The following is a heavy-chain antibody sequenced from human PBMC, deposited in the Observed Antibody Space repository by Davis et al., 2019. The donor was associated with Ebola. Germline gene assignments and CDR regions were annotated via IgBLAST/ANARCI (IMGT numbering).Heavy chain of an antibody. Sequence: ASVKVSCKASGGTFSRYGISWVRQAPGQGLEWMGWVSAYSGNTNYAQKLQGRVTMTTDTSTTTAYMELRSLRSDDTAVYYCTRDSLVGATDYWGQGTLVTVSS. D-gene: IGHD1-26*01. CDR1: GGTFSRYG. CDR2: VSAYSGNT. CDR3: TRDSLVGATDY. V-gene: IGHV1-18*01. J-gene: IGHJ4*02.